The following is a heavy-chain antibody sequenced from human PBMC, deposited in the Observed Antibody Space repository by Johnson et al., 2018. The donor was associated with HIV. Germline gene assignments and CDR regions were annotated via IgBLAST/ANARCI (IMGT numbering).Heavy chain of an antibody. V-gene: IGHV3-74*01. CDR1: GFTFSRYW. J-gene: IGHJ3*02. Sequence: VQLVESGGGLVQPGWSLRLSCAASGFTFSRYWMNWVRQAPGKGLVWVSRINSDGSSTSYADTVKGRCTISRDNAKNMLYLQMNSLRAEDTAVYYCARDAIVGYGDAFDIWGHGTMVTVSS. CDR2: INSDGSST. CDR3: ARDAIVGYGDAFDI. D-gene: IGHD3-22*01.